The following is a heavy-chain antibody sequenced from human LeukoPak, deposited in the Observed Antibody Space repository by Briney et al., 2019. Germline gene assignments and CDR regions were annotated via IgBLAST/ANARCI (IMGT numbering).Heavy chain of an antibody. V-gene: IGHV3-23*01. D-gene: IGHD1-1*01. J-gene: IGHJ6*03. CDR1: GFNFSSYV. CDR2: ISGSGGST. Sequence: PGGSLRLSCAASGFNFSSYVMSWVRQAPGKGLEWVSGISGSGGSTYYADSVKGRFTISRDNSKNTLYLQMNSLGAEDTAVYYCATTLLRASTYMDVWGKGTTVTVSS. CDR3: ATTLLRASTYMDV.